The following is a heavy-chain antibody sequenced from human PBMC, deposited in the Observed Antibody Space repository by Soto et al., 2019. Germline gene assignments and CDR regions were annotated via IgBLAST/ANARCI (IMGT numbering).Heavy chain of an antibody. CDR3: AREDRGNSPLDY. J-gene: IGHJ4*02. Sequence: PSETLSPTRPVPGGSITNNYLNWLPQPPGKGLEWIGYFRDSRNPTYNPSLKSRVTISVDSSRNQFSLKLTSVTAADTAVYYCAREDRGNSPLDYWGQGTLVTVSS. CDR1: GGSITNNY. D-gene: IGHD4-4*01. V-gene: IGHV4-59*01. CDR2: FRDSRNP.